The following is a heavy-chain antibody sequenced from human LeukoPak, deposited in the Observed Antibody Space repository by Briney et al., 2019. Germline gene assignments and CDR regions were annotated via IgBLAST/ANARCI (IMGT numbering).Heavy chain of an antibody. CDR1: GFIFSSYA. V-gene: IGHV3-23*01. D-gene: IGHD6-13*01. J-gene: IGHJ4*02. CDR3: AKGSRSWYTRGGSNLDY. CDR2: ISGSGGST. Sequence: GGSLRLSCAASGFIFSSYAMSWVRQAPGKGLEWGSTISGSGGSTYYADSVKGRFTISRDNSKNTVYLQMNSLRAEDTAVYYCAKGSRSWYTRGGSNLDYWGQGTLVTVSS.